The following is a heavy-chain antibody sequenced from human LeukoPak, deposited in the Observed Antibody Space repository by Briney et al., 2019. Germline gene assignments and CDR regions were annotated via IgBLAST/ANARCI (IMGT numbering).Heavy chain of an antibody. CDR3: ATDKAGSSGDYLTYYFDY. CDR2: FDPEDGET. CDR1: GYTLTELS. V-gene: IGHV1-24*01. J-gene: IGHJ4*02. D-gene: IGHD4-17*01. Sequence: ASVKVSCKVSGYTLTELSMHWVRQAPGKGLEWMGGFDPEDGETIYAQKFQGRVTMAEDTSTDTAYMELSSLRSEDTAVYYCATDKAGSSGDYLTYYFDYWGQGTLVTVSS.